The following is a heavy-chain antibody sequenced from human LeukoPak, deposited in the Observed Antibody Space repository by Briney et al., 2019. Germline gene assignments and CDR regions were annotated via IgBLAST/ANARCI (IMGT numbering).Heavy chain of an antibody. CDR2: IYPGDSDT. D-gene: IGHD3-3*01. J-gene: IGHJ4*02. Sequence: GESLKISCKGSGYSFTSYWNGWVRQMPGKGLEWMGIIYPGDSDTRYRPSFQGQVTISADKSISTAYLQWSSLKASDTAMYYCARQGPPYYDFWSAGFDYWGQGTLVTVSS. CDR1: GYSFTSYW. CDR3: ARQGPPYYDFWSAGFDY. V-gene: IGHV5-51*01.